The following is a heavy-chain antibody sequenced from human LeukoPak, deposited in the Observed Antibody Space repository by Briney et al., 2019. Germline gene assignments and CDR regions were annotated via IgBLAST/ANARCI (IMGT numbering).Heavy chain of an antibody. CDR2: ISSSGSPI. Sequence: GGSLRLSCAASGFTFSSYEMNWVRQAPGKGLEWVSYISSSGSPIKYADSVKGRFTISRDNAKNSLYLQMNSLRAEDTAVYYCARGDYYGSGSYYKNNWFDPWGQGTLVTVSS. J-gene: IGHJ5*02. CDR1: GFTFSSYE. CDR3: ARGDYYGSGSYYKNNWFDP. D-gene: IGHD3-10*01. V-gene: IGHV3-48*03.